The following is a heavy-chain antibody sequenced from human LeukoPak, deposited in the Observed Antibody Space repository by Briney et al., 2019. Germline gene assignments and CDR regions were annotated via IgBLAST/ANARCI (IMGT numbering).Heavy chain of an antibody. CDR3: ARSPVGHYSSGVWFDP. CDR1: GGSISSSSYY. V-gene: IGHV4-39*07. CDR2: IYSSGST. D-gene: IGHD6-19*01. J-gene: IGHJ5*02. Sequence: SETLSLTCTVSGGSISSSSYYWGWIRQPPGKGLEWIGSIYSSGSTYYNPSLKSRVTISVDTSKNQFSLKLSSVTAADTAVYYCARSPVGHYSSGVWFDPWGQGTLVTVSS.